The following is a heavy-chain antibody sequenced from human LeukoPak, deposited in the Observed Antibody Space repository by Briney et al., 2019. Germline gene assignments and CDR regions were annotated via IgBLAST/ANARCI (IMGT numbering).Heavy chain of an antibody. CDR2: ISGSGGST. CDR1: GFTFSSYA. D-gene: IGHD3-22*01. V-gene: IGHV3-23*01. CDR3: AKDTALYYYDSSGHVEE. Sequence: GGSLRLSCAASGFTFSSYAMSWVRQAPGKGLEWASAISGSGGSTYYADSVKGRFTISRDNSKNTLYLQMNSLRAEDTAVYYCAKDTALYYYDSSGHVEEWGQGTLVTVSS. J-gene: IGHJ4*02.